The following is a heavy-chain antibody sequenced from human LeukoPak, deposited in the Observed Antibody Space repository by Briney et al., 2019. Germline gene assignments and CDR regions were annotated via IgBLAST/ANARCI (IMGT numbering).Heavy chain of an antibody. J-gene: IGHJ3*02. CDR3: ARPRLNYYDSSGDDAFDI. CDR2: IKQDGSEK. Sequence: SGGSLRLSCAASGFTFSSYWMSWVRQAPGKGLEWVANIKQDGSEKYYVDSVKGRFTISRDNAKNSLYLQMNSLRAEDTAAYYCARPRLNYYDSSGDDAFDIWGQGTMVTVSS. D-gene: IGHD3-22*01. V-gene: IGHV3-7*01. CDR1: GFTFSSYW.